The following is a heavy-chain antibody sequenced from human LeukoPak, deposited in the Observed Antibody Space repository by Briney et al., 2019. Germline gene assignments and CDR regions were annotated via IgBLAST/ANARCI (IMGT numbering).Heavy chain of an antibody. J-gene: IGHJ3*02. CDR2: ISPGATDR. CDR3: ARGGRAQGPFDI. Sequence: GGSLRLSCAASGFTFTSYSMSWVRQAPGKGLEWVSSISPGATDRVYADPVKGRFTISKDNSKNTLYVQMNSLRVEDTAIYYCARGGRAQGPFDIWGQGTVVTVSS. CDR1: GFTFTSYS. V-gene: IGHV3-23*01.